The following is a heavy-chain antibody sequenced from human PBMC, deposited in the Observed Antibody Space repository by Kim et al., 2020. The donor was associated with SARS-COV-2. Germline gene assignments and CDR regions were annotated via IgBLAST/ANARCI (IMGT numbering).Heavy chain of an antibody. V-gene: IGHV1-24*01. CDR2: FDPEDGET. J-gene: IGHJ5*02. CDR1: GYTLTELS. D-gene: IGHD2-15*01. CDR3: ATSPAVAAQNWFDP. Sequence: ASVKVSCKFSGYTLTELSMHWVRQAPGKGLEWMGGFDPEDGETIYAQKFQGRVTMTEDTSTDTAYMELSSLRSEDTAVYYCATSPAVAAQNWFDPWGQGTLVTVSS.